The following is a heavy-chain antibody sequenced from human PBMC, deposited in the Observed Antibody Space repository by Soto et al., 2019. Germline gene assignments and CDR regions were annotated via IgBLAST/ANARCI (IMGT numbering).Heavy chain of an antibody. D-gene: IGHD3-3*01. CDR2: IYYSGST. CDR1: GGSISSGGYY. V-gene: IGHV4-31*03. J-gene: IGHJ4*02. CDR3: AGDADFWSGYGYFDY. Sequence: SETLSLTCTVSGGSISSGGYYWSWIRQHPGKGLEWIGYIYYSGSTYYNPSLKSRVTISVDTSKNQFSLKLSSVTAADTAVYYCAGDADFWSGYGYFDYWGQGTLVTVSS.